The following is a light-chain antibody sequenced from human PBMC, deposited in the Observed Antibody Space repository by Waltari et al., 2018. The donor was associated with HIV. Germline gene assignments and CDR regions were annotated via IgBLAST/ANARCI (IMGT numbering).Light chain of an antibody. CDR1: SSNIGAGYD. V-gene: IGLV1-40*01. CDR3: QSYDSSLSGSWV. CDR2: GNI. J-gene: IGLJ3*02. Sequence: QSVLTQPPSVSGAPGQRVTISCTGSSSNIGAGYDVHWYQQLPGTAPKLLSYGNINRPSGVPDRFSGSKSGTSASLAITGLQAEDEADYYCQSYDSSLSGSWVFGGGTKLTVL.